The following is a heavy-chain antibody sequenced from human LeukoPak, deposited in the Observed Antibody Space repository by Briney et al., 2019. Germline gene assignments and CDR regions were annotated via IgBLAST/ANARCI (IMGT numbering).Heavy chain of an antibody. V-gene: IGHV1-8*01. D-gene: IGHD3-10*01. J-gene: IGHJ6*03. CDR3: ARGPGEIIYYYYYMDV. Sequence: ASVKVSCKASGYTFTSYDINWVRQATGQGLEWMGWMNPNSGNTGYAQKFQGRVTMTRNTSLSTAYMELSSLRSEDTAVYYCARGPGEIIYYYYYMDVWGKGTTVTVSS. CDR1: GYTFTSYD. CDR2: MNPNSGNT.